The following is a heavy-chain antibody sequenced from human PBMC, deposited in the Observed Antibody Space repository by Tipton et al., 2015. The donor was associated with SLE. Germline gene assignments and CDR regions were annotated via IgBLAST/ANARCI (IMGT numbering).Heavy chain of an antibody. CDR2: IYYSGST. J-gene: IGHJ4*02. V-gene: IGHV4-61*08. Sequence: TLSLTCIVSGGSISSGGYYWSWIRQPPGKGLEWIGYIYYSGSTNYNSSLKSRVTISVDTSKNQFSLKLSYVTAADTAVYYCAKDEVGAIDYWGQGTLVTVSS. CDR3: AKDEVGAIDY. CDR1: GGSISSGGYY. D-gene: IGHD1-26*01.